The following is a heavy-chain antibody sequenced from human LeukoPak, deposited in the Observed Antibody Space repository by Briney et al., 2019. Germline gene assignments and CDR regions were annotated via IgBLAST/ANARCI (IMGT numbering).Heavy chain of an antibody. CDR3: ARTTVVTPSFDY. D-gene: IGHD4-23*01. Sequence: ASVNVSCKASGYTFTSYGISWVRQAPGQGLEWMGWISAYNGNTNYAQKLQGRVTMTTDTSTSTAYMELRSLRSDDTAVYYCARTTVVTPSFDYWGQGTLVTVSS. CDR2: ISAYNGNT. V-gene: IGHV1-18*01. J-gene: IGHJ4*02. CDR1: GYTFTSYG.